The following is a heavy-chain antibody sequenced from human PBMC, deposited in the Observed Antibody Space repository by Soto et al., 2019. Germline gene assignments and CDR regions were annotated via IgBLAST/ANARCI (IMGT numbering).Heavy chain of an antibody. D-gene: IGHD3-3*01. CDR1: GYSFTSYF. J-gene: IGHJ4*02. CDR2: IDPDGGST. Sequence: QVQLVQSGAEVKKPGASVKISCKASGYSFTSYFMHWVRQAPGQGPEWMGIIDPDGGSTSYAQKFQGRVTMTTDMSTSTVYVELSSLRSEDTAVYYCASLIGVDTLRDYWGQGTLVTVSS. CDR3: ASLIGVDTLRDY. V-gene: IGHV1-46*01.